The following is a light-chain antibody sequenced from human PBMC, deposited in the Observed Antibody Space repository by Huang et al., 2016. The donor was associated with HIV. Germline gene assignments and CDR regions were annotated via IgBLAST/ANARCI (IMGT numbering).Light chain of an antibody. CDR3: LQYDYFQMPT. CDR1: QDIDNY. V-gene: IGKV1-17*03. Sequence: DIQMTQSPSAMSASVGDRVTITCRASQDIDNYLAWFQQKPGKVPKLLVVAASPVQSGVPSRFSGSGSGTEFTLTISSLQPEDFATYYCLQYDYFQMPTFGQGTKVEI. J-gene: IGKJ1*01. CDR2: AAS.